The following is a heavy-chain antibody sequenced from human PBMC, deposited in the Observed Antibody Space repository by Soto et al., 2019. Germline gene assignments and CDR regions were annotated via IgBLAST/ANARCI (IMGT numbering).Heavy chain of an antibody. Sequence: SETLSLTCTVSGASVSSGIYYWSWIRQPPGKGLEWIGYIYYSGSTNYNPSLKSRVTISVDTSKNLFSLKLSSVTAADTAVYYCAREVNVVALSDAFDIWGQGTMVTVSS. CDR2: IYYSGST. CDR1: GASVSSGIYY. J-gene: IGHJ3*02. CDR3: AREVNVVALSDAFDI. D-gene: IGHD2-8*01. V-gene: IGHV4-61*01.